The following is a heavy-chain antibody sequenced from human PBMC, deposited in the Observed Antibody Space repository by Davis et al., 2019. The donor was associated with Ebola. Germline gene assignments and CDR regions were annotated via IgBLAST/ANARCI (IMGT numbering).Heavy chain of an antibody. CDR3: ARDWGSGGSWPNYFDY. J-gene: IGHJ4*02. V-gene: IGHV4-59*01. D-gene: IGHD6-13*01. Sequence: PSETLSLTCTVFGGSISSYYWSWIRQPPGKGLEWIGYIYYSGSTNYNPSLKSRVTISVDTSKNQFSLKLSSVTAADTAVYYCARDWGSGGSWPNYFDYWGQGTLVTVSS. CDR1: GGSISSYY. CDR2: IYYSGST.